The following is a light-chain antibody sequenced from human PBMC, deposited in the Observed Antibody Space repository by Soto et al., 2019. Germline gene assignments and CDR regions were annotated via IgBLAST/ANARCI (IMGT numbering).Light chain of an antibody. CDR1: QGISNY. V-gene: IGKV1-5*01. J-gene: IGKJ1*01. CDR3: QQYTSYRWT. CDR2: DAS. Sequence: DIQVTESPSTLSASVGDRVTITCRASQGISNYLAWYQQKPGKAPKLLIYDASSLESGVPSRFSGSGSGTEFTLTISSLQPDDFAAYYCQQYTSYRWTFGQGTKVDIK.